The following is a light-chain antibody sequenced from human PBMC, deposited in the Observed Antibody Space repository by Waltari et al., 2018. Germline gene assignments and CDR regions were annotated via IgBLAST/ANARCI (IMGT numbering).Light chain of an antibody. J-gene: IGLJ1*01. CDR3: CSYAGLGIYV. CDR2: EVT. V-gene: IGLV2-23*02. CDR1: SSDGGNYDL. Sequence: QSGLTQPASVSGSPGQSITMSCPGTSSDGGNYDLVSWYQQYPGKAPKLMVYEVTRRSSGVSDRFSGSKSGNTASLTIYGLQSEDEADYYCCSYAGLGIYVFGTGTKVTVL.